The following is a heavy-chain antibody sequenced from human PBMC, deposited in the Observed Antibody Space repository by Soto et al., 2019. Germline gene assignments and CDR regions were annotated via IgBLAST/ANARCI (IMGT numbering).Heavy chain of an antibody. CDR1: GFTFSSYA. D-gene: IGHD3-10*01. CDR2: ISGSGGST. V-gene: IGHV3-23*01. CDR3: ANAYGSGSYYNQYYYYGMDV. Sequence: GGSLRLSCAASGFTFSSYAMSWVRQAPGKGLEWVSAISGSGGSTYYADSVKGRFTISRDNSKNTLYLQMNSLRAEDKAVYYCANAYGSGSYYNQYYYYGMDVWGQGTTVTVSS. J-gene: IGHJ6*02.